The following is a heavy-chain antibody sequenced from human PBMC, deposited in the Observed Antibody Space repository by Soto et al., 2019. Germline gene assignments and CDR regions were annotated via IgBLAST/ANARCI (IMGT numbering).Heavy chain of an antibody. D-gene: IGHD3-22*01. V-gene: IGHV4-30-4*02. CDR2: IYYSGST. Sequence: SDTLSLTCTVSGGSIGSGDYYWSWILHPPGKGLEWIGYIYYSGSTYYNPSLKSRVTISVDTSKNQFSLKLTSVTAADTAGYDCARGGGYDYWGQRDLVTVSS. CDR3: ARGGGYDY. J-gene: IGHJ4*02. CDR1: GGSIGSGDYY.